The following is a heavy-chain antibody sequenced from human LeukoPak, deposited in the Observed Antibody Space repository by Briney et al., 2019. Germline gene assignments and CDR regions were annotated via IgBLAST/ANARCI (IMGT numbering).Heavy chain of an antibody. CDR3: ARVKRSISWFYMDV. Sequence: GASVKVSCKASGYTFTSYGISWVRQAPGQGLEWMGWISAYNGNTNYAQKLQGRVTMTTDTSTSTAYMELRSLRSDDTAVYYCARVKRSISWFYMDVWGKGTTVTISS. D-gene: IGHD3-22*01. V-gene: IGHV1-18*01. CDR2: ISAYNGNT. CDR1: GYTFTSYG. J-gene: IGHJ6*03.